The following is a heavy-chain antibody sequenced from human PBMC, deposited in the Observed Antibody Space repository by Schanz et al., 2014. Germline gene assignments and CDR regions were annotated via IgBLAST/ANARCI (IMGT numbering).Heavy chain of an antibody. CDR2: ISVSSENT. Sequence: RQAPGKGLEWVETISVSSENTYYAGSVKVRVTISRDNSKNTLYLQMNSLRAGYTVGYYCSNNVMSLAGNDYWRQGPLGTVAS. CDR3: SNNVMSLAGNDY. D-gene: IGHD6-19*01. V-gene: IGHV3-23*01. J-gene: IGHJ4*02.